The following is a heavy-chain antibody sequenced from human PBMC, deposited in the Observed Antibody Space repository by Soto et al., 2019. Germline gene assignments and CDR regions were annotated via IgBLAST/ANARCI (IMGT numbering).Heavy chain of an antibody. CDR1: GYTFTSYD. V-gene: IGHV1-8*01. Sequence: ASVKVSCKASGYTFTSYDINWVRQATGQGLEWMGWMNPNSGNTGYAQKFQGRVTMTRNTSISTAYMELSSLRSEDTAVYYCARGFPRTYSDFWSGYKPYNYGMDAWGQGSTVTVSS. CDR2: MNPNSGNT. D-gene: IGHD3-3*01. CDR3: ARGFPRTYSDFWSGYKPYNYGMDA. J-gene: IGHJ6*02.